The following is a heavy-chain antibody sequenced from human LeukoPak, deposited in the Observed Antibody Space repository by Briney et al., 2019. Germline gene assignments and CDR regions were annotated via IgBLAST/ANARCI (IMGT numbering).Heavy chain of an antibody. D-gene: IGHD3-9*01. V-gene: IGHV4-39*01. CDR1: GASVSDSLSY. J-gene: IGHJ4*02. CDR2: VYYTGST. Sequence: SETLSLTCTVSGASVSDSLSYWGWVRQPPGKGPEWVANVYYTGSTYYNPSLKSRVTMSVDTSKNQFSLKMTSVTAADTAIYYCAGLTKGRYFDYIFAFWGQGILVTVSS. CDR3: AGLTKGRYFDYIFAF.